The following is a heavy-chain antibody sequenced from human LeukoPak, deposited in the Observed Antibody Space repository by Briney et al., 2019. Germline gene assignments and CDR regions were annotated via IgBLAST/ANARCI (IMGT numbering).Heavy chain of an antibody. Sequence: GGSLRLSCAASGFTVSRNYMTWVRQAPGKGLEWVSVSYSGGTTNYADSVKGRFTISRDNSKNTLYLQMNSLRAEDTAVYYCARAGLLWFGEHAFDIWGQGTMVTVSS. J-gene: IGHJ3*02. CDR2: SYSGGTT. D-gene: IGHD3-10*01. V-gene: IGHV3-53*01. CDR1: GFTVSRNY. CDR3: ARAGLLWFGEHAFDI.